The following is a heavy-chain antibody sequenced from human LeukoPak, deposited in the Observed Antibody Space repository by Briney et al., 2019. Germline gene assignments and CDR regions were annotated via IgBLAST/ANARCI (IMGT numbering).Heavy chain of an antibody. V-gene: IGHV3-66*02. D-gene: IGHD6-19*01. CDR1: GLTVSSNY. Sequence: GGPLRLSGAASGLTVSSNYMSGGRQAPGKGLEWVSVIYSGGSTYYADPVKGRFNISRDNYKNTLYLQMNSLRAEDRAVYYCARESSSGWALDYWGQGTLVTVSS. J-gene: IGHJ4*02. CDR3: ARESSSGWALDY. CDR2: IYSGGST.